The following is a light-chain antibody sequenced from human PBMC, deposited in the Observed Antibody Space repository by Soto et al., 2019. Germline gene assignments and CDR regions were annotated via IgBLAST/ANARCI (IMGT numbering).Light chain of an antibody. CDR3: SSYTSSSTPQVV. J-gene: IGLJ2*01. CDR1: GSDVGGYNY. V-gene: IGLV2-14*01. Sequence: QSVLTQPASVSGSPGQSITISCTGTGSDVGGYNYVSWYQHHPGKAPKLMIYEVSNRPSGVSNRLSGSKSGNTASLTISGLQAEDEADYYCSSYTSSSTPQVVFGGGTKLTV. CDR2: EVS.